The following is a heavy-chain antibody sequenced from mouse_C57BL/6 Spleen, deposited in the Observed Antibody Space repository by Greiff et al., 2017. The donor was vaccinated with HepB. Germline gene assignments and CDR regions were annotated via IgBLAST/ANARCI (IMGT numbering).Heavy chain of an antibody. CDR2: ISSGGSYT. CDR1: GFTFSSYG. D-gene: IGHD2-4*01. CDR3: ARHGDYDPYWYFDV. J-gene: IGHJ1*03. Sequence: VQLKESGGDLVKPGGSLKLSCAASGFTFSSYGMSWVRQTPDKRLEWVATISSGGSYTYYPDSVKGRFTISRDNAKNTLYLQMSSLKSEDTAMYYCARHGDYDPYWYFDVWGTGTTVTVSS. V-gene: IGHV5-6*01.